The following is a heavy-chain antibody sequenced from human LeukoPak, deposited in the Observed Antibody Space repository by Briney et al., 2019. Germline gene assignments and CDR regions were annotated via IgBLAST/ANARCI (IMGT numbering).Heavy chain of an antibody. CDR3: ARRGDYYSYGMDV. J-gene: IGHJ6*02. V-gene: IGHV4-34*01. Sequence: PSETLSLTCAVYGGSFSGYYWSWIRQPPGKGLEWIGEINHSGSTNYNPSLKSRVTISVDTSKNQFSLKLTSVTAADTAVYYCARRGDYYSYGMDVWGQGTPVTVSS. CDR2: INHSGST. CDR1: GGSFSGYY.